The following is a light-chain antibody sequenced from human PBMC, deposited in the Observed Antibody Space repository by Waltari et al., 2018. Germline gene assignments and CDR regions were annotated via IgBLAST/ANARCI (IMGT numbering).Light chain of an antibody. Sequence: AIQMTQSPSSLSASVGDRVTITCRVSQDIRSDLGWYQQKPGKAPTLLIFAASILQSGVSSRFSGSGSGTDFTLTISSLQPDDFATYYCLQDFSYPRTFGQGTRVEF. CDR3: LQDFSYPRT. V-gene: IGKV1-6*01. CDR1: QDIRSD. CDR2: AAS. J-gene: IGKJ1*01.